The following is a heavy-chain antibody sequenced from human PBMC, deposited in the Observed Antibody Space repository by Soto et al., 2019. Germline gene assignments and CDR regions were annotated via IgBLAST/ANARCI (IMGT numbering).Heavy chain of an antibody. D-gene: IGHD3-3*01. Sequence: GGSLRLSCAASGFTFSSYGMHWVRQAPGKGLEWVAVIWYDGSNKYYADSVKGRFTISRDNSKNTLYLQMNSLRAEDTAVYYCSSDFWRREGHYYMDVWGKGTTVTVSS. V-gene: IGHV3-33*01. CDR1: GFTFSSYG. CDR2: IWYDGSNK. CDR3: SSDFWRREGHYYMDV. J-gene: IGHJ6*03.